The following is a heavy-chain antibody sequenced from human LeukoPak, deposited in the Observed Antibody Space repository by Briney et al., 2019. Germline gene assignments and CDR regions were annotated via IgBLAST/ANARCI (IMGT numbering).Heavy chain of an antibody. V-gene: IGHV3-20*01. CDR3: ARGPSGYHNT. Sequence: PGGSLRLSCAASRFTFDDYGITWVRQAPGQGLEWGSGINWNGGSTGYADSVKGRFTISRDNAKNSLYLQMNSLRAEDTALYHCARGPSGYHNTGGQGTLVTVSS. J-gene: IGHJ4*01. D-gene: IGHD5-12*01. CDR1: RFTFDDYG. CDR2: INWNGGST.